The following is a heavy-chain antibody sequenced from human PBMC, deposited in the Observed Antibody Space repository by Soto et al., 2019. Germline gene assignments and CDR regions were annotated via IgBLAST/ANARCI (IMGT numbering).Heavy chain of an antibody. V-gene: IGHV4-4*02. CDR1: GASISSDNW. CDR2: VHRSGST. D-gene: IGHD4-17*01. CDR3: ARNGVYSLGS. J-gene: IGHJ5*02. Sequence: QVQLQESGPGLVKPSGTLSLTCAVSGASISSDNWWNWVRQPPGQGLEWIGEVHRSGSTNYDPSLKSRVTISIDMSKNRCSLTLTSVTAADTAMYYCARNGVYSLGSWGQGTLVTVSS.